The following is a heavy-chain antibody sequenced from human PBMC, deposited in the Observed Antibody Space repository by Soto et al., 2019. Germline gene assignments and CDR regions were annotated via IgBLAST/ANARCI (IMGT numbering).Heavy chain of an antibody. CDR2: IYYSGST. V-gene: IGHV4-30-4*01. D-gene: IGHD6-13*01. CDR3: ARGRGIAAAGTSVIGFDP. J-gene: IGHJ5*02. Sequence: QVQLQESGPGLVKPSQTLSLTCTVSGGSISSGDYYWSWIRQPPGKGLEWIGYIYYSGSTYYNPSLKSRVTISVDTSKNQFSLKLSSVTAADTAVYYCARGRGIAAAGTSVIGFDPWGQGTLVTVSS. CDR1: GGSISSGDYY.